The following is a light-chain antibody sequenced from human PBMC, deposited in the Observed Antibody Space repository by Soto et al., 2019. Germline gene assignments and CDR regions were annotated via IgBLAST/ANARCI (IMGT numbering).Light chain of an antibody. J-gene: IGKJ5*01. CDR2: KVS. CDR1: QSLVHSDGIAY. V-gene: IGKV2-30*02. Sequence: DVVMTQSPLSLPVTLGQPASISCRSNQSLVHSDGIAYFSWFQQRPGRSPRRLIYKVSNRDSGVPARFSCSGSGNDFALKISRVEAEDVWVYYCMQGKHLPITFGQGTRLEIK. CDR3: MQGKHLPIT.